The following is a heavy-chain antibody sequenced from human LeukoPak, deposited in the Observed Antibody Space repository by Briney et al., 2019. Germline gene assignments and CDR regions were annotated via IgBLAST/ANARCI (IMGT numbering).Heavy chain of an antibody. CDR1: GFTFSNNW. CDR2: INSDGSTT. Sequence: GGSLRLSCAASGFTFSNNWMHWVRQAPGKGLVWVSRINSDGSTTTYADSVKGRFTISRDNAKNTLYLQMNSLRAEDTAVYYCARDPSGYVWAFTDYWGQGTLVTVSS. J-gene: IGHJ4*02. CDR3: ARDPSGYVWAFTDY. D-gene: IGHD5-12*01. V-gene: IGHV3-74*01.